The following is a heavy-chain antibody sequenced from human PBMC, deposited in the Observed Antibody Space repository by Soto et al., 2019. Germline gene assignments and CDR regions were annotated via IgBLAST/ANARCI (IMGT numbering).Heavy chain of an antibody. Sequence: SETLSLTCTVSGGSISSSSYYWGWIRQPPGKGLEWIGSIYYSGSTYYNPSLKSRVTISVDTSKNQFSLKLSSVTAADTAVYYCASSRRYYDILTGYSPEGYYFDYWGQGTPVTVYS. J-gene: IGHJ4*02. CDR3: ASSRRYYDILTGYSPEGYYFDY. CDR2: IYYSGST. D-gene: IGHD3-9*01. V-gene: IGHV4-39*01. CDR1: GGSISSSSYY.